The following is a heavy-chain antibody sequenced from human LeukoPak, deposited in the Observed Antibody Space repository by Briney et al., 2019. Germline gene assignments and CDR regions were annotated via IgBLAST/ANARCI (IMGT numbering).Heavy chain of an antibody. CDR2: ISAYNGNT. CDR1: GYIFTSYN. CDR3: ARGRVVVPAASPGDY. V-gene: IGHV1-8*01. D-gene: IGHD2-2*01. Sequence: ASVKVSCKASGYIFTSYNINWVRQAPGQGLEWVGWISAYNGNTNYAQKFQGRVTMTRNTSISTAYMELSSLRSEDTAVYYCARGRVVVPAASPGDYWGQGTLVTVSS. J-gene: IGHJ4*02.